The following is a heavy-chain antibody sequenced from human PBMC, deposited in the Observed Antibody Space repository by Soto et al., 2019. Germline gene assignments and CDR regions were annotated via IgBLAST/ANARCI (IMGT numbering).Heavy chain of an antibody. CDR3: VKDYSRVWTLY. D-gene: IGHD1-1*01. J-gene: IGHJ4*02. Sequence: EVQLLESGGGLEQPGGSLRLSCVASGFTISSYAMSWVRQAPGKGLEWVSAISGSGGSTYYADSVKGRFTISRASSKNTLDLQMNSLKAENTAIYYCVKDYSRVWTLYCGQGTLVTVSS. V-gene: IGHV3-23*01. CDR2: ISGSGGST. CDR1: GFTISSYA.